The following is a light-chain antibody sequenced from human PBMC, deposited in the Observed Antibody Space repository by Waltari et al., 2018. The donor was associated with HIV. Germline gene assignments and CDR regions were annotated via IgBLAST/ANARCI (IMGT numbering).Light chain of an antibody. CDR1: SSDVGDYNY. Sequence: QSALTQPASVSGSPGQSITISCTGTSSDVGDYNYVSWYQHHPGKAPKLLVFDVYDRPSGVSIRFSGSQSGNTASLTISGLQAEDEADYYCSSYTINRSLHVLFGGGTKLTVL. V-gene: IGLV2-14*03. J-gene: IGLJ2*01. CDR2: DVY. CDR3: SSYTINRSLHVL.